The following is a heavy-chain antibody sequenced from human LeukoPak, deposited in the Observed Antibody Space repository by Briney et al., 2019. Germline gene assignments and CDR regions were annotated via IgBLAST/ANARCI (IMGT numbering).Heavy chain of an antibody. V-gene: IGHV3-20*04. CDR3: AKDRLSGYSGGVIDY. CDR1: GFTFDDYG. Sequence: RAGGSLRLSCAVSGFTFDDYGMSWVRQAPGKGLEWVSGINWNGGSTGYADSVKGRFTISRDNAKNSLYLQMNSLRAEDMALYYCAKDRLSGYSGGVIDYWGQGTLVTVSS. D-gene: IGHD5-12*01. CDR2: INWNGGST. J-gene: IGHJ4*02.